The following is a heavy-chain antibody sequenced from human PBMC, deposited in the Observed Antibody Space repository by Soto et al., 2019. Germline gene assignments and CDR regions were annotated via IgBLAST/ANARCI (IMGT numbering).Heavy chain of an antibody. CDR2: INHTGGT. V-gene: IGHV4-34*01. CDR1: GGSVNGYY. D-gene: IGHD3-3*01. Sequence: SVTLSLTCAVYGGSVNGYYWNGIRQPPGKGLEWIGEINHTGGTHYNPSLKSRVTISVDTSKNQFSLRLSSVTAADTAIYYCATRITVFGLLIPPFDPWGQGTQVTVAS. CDR3: ATRITVFGLLIPPFDP. J-gene: IGHJ5*02.